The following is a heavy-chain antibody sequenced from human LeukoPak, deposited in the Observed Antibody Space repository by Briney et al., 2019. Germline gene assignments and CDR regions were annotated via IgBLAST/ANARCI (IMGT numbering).Heavy chain of an antibody. CDR3: ARGGSGTFHI. J-gene: IGHJ3*02. CDR2: INSDGGDT. D-gene: IGHD3-10*01. V-gene: IGHV3-74*01. Sequence: GGSLRLSCAASGFTFSGYWTHWVRQAPGKGLIWVSRINSDGGDTTYADSVRGRFTISRDNAKNTLYLQMNSLRADDTAVYYCARGGSGTFHIWGQGTMVTVSS. CDR1: GFTFSGYW.